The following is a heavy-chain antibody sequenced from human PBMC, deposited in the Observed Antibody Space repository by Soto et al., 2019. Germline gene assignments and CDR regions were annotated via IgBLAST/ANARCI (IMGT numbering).Heavy chain of an antibody. CDR3: ARGDDGNSETYYFDY. V-gene: IGHV1-69*12. J-gene: IGHJ4*02. CDR2: IIPIFGTA. CDR1: GGTFSSYA. D-gene: IGHD4-4*01. Sequence: QVQLVQSGAEVKKPGSSVKVSCKASGGTFSSYAISWVRQAPGQGLEWMGGIIPIFGTANYAQKFQGRVTSTADESPSTAYMELSSLRSEDTAVYYFARGDDGNSETYYFDYWGQGTLVTVSS.